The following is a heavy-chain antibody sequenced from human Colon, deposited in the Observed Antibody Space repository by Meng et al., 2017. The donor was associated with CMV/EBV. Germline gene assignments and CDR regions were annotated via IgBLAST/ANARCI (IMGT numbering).Heavy chain of an antibody. CDR1: GDSIKNYY. CDR3: ARAGARGVPVDL. V-gene: IGHV4-4*07. J-gene: IGHJ4*02. Sequence: QVQLQESGPRLVKPSATLSLTCTVSGDSIKNYYWTWLRQPAGKGLEWLGRIHYSGGTDDNPSLKSRVTLSIDTSKNQLSLKIYSVTAADTAVYYCARAGARGVPVDLWGQGTLVTVSS. D-gene: IGHD3-10*01. CDR2: IHYSGGT.